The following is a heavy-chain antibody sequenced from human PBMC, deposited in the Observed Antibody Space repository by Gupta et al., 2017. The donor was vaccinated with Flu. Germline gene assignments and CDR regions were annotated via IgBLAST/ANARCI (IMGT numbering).Heavy chain of an antibody. J-gene: IGHJ5*02. CDR3: ARDGAGDCSGGSCYSWFAP. D-gene: IGHD2-15*01. Sequence: GLVWVSRIKSDGSSASYADSVKGRFTISRDNAQNTLYLQMNSLRAEDTAVYYCARDGAGDCSGGSCYSWFAPWGQGTLVTVSS. V-gene: IGHV3-74*01. CDR2: IKSDGSSA.